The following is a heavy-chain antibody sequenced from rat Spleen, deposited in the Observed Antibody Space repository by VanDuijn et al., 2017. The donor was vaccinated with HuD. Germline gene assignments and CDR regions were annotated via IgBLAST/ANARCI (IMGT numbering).Heavy chain of an antibody. Sequence: EVQLVESGGGLVQPGRSLKLSCAASGFTFSDYGLALVRQAPPTGLAWVATISSVGRRNYYQAPVKGRFTIARDNAKSSLYLQMDSLRSEDKATYYCAREFGVGWGQGTLVTVSS. CDR3: AREFGVG. J-gene: IGHJ3*01. V-gene: IGHV5-29*01. CDR1: GFTFSDYG. CDR2: ISSVGRRN. D-gene: IGHD4-3*01.